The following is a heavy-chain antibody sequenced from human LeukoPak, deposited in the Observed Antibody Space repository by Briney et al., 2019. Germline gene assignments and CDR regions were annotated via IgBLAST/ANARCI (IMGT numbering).Heavy chain of an antibody. D-gene: IGHD3-3*01. J-gene: IGHJ4*02. V-gene: IGHV3-74*03. CDR1: GFTFSSYW. CDR2: INTDGSSK. CDR3: ARAGGRGDFDY. Sequence: GGSLRLSCAASGFTFSSYWTHWVRQAPGKGLVWVSRINTDGSSKTYADSVQGRFTISRDNAKNTLYLQMNSLRAEDTADYYCARAGGRGDFDYWGQGTLVTVSS.